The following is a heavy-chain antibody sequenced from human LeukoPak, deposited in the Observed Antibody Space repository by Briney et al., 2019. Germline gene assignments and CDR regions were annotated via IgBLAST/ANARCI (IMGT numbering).Heavy chain of an antibody. CDR3: ASRFCSAGSCPSGFHY. V-gene: IGHV3-21*01. D-gene: IGHD2-15*01. J-gene: IGHJ4*02. CDR1: GFTFSSYS. CDR2: ISGSSSYI. Sequence: GGSLRLSCAASGFTFSSYSLNWVRQAPGKGLEWVSSISGSSSYIYYADSVKGRFTISRDNAKNSLYLQMNSLRAEDTAVYYCASRFCSAGSCPSGFHYWGQGTLVTVSS.